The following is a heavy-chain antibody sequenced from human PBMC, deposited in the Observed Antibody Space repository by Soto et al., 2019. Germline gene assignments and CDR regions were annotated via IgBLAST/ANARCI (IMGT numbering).Heavy chain of an antibody. Sequence: GGSLRLSFAASGFTLSSYAMSWVRQAPGKVLELVSAISGSGVSTYYAYSVKGRFTISRDNSKNTLYLQMNSLRAEDTAVSYCAKANYYDSSREIFYYCYYGMKVWGQGTRVKVSS. J-gene: IGHJ6*02. CDR1: GFTLSSYA. D-gene: IGHD3-22*01. CDR3: AKANYYDSSREIFYYCYYGMKV. CDR2: ISGSGVST. V-gene: IGHV3-23*01.